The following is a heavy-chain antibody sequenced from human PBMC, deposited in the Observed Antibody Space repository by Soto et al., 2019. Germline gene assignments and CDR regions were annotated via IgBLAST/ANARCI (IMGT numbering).Heavy chain of an antibody. CDR3: ARVERGTATTVVDAFDI. J-gene: IGHJ3*02. CDR2: MSHSGGT. CDR1: GGFVSSGSYY. D-gene: IGHD1-1*01. Sequence: QVQLQQWGPGLLKPSETLSLTCAVSGGFVSSGSYYWSWIRQHPGKGLVWIGEMSHSGGTHFNPSLKSRVTISVYTSKNQFSLKISSVTAADTALYYCARVERGTATTVVDAFDIWGPGTTVTGSS. V-gene: IGHV4-61*01.